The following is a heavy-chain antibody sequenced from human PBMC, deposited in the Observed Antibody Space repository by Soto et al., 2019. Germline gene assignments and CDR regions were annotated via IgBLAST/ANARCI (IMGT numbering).Heavy chain of an antibody. V-gene: IGHV1-18*01. D-gene: IGHD5-18*01. CDR3: AREVDTALGYYYGIDV. Sequence: ASVKVSCKASGYTFTSYGISWVRQAPGQGLEWMGWISAYNGNTNYAQKLQGRVTMTTDTSTSTAYMELRSLRSDDTAVYYCAREVDTALGYYYGIDVWGQGTTGTAAS. CDR1: GYTFTSYG. J-gene: IGHJ6*02. CDR2: ISAYNGNT.